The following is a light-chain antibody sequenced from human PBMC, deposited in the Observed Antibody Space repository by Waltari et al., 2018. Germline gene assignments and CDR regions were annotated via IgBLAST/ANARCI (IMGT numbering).Light chain of an antibody. CDR3: CSYAGSALRV. Sequence: QSALTPPRSVSGSPGQSVTISCTGHSSDVGGHNYVSWYQQHPGKAPQLMIYDVNRRPSGVPDRFSGSKSGNTASLTISGLQAEDEADYYCCSYAGSALRVFGGGTKLTVL. J-gene: IGLJ3*02. CDR1: SSDVGGHNY. CDR2: DVN. V-gene: IGLV2-11*01.